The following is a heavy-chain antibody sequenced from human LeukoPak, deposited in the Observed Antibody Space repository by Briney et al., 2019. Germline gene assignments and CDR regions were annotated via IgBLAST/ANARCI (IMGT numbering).Heavy chain of an antibody. Sequence: GGSLRLSCAASGFTFTNHAMTWVRQAPGAGLEWVSAIGGDGRSTDYADSVKGRFTISRDNSKNTLYLQMNSLRAEDTALYYCARRVGGTPDYWGLGTLATVSS. D-gene: IGHD1-26*01. J-gene: IGHJ4*02. CDR3: ARRVGGTPDY. CDR1: GFTFTNHA. V-gene: IGHV3-23*01. CDR2: IGGDGRST.